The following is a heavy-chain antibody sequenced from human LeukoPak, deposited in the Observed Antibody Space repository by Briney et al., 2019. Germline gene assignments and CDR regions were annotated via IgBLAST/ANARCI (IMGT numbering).Heavy chain of an antibody. V-gene: IGHV3-33*08. CDR1: GFTFSSYG. CDR3: ARVRGMYSGSYKTYYFDY. Sequence: GGSLRLSCAASGFTFSSYGMHWVRQAPGKGLEWVAVIWYGGSNKYYADSVKGRFTISRDNSKNTLYLQMNSLRAEDTAVYYCARVRGMYSGSYKTYYFDYWGQGTLVTVSS. CDR2: IWYGGSNK. D-gene: IGHD1-26*01. J-gene: IGHJ4*02.